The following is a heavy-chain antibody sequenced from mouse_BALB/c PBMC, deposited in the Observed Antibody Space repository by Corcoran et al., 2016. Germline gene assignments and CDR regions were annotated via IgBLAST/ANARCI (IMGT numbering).Heavy chain of an antibody. V-gene: IGHV1-18*01. CDR1: GYSFTGYT. Sequence: EVQLQQSGPELVKPGASMKISCKASGYSFTGYTMNWVKQSHGKNLGWIGLINPYNGGTSYNQKFKGKATLTVDKSSSTAYMELLSLTSEDSAVYYCARRITTARDWYFDVWGAGTTVTVSS. CDR2: INPYNGGT. D-gene: IGHD1-2*01. J-gene: IGHJ1*01. CDR3: ARRITTARDWYFDV.